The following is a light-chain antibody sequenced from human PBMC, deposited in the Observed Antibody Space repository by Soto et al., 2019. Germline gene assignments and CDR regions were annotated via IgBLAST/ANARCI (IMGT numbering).Light chain of an antibody. Sequence: EIVLTQCPATLSLSPGERATLSCRASQSVSSYLAWFQQKPGQAPRLLIYDASNRATGIPARFSGSGSGTDFTLTISSLEPEDFAVYYCQQRSNWQRTFGQGTKVEIK. CDR2: DAS. CDR1: QSVSSY. V-gene: IGKV3-11*01. CDR3: QQRSNWQRT. J-gene: IGKJ1*01.